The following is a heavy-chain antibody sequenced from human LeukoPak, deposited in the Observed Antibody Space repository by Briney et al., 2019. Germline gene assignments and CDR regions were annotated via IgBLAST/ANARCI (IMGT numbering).Heavy chain of an antibody. J-gene: IGHJ4*02. CDR3: AKRKYYGDYAATFDY. D-gene: IGHD4-17*01. Sequence: GRSLRLSCAASGFTFSSYAMSWVRQAPGKGLEWVSAISGSGGSTYYADSVKGRFTISRDNSKNTLYLQMNSLRAEDTAVYYCAKRKYYGDYAATFDYWGQGTLVTVSS. V-gene: IGHV3-23*01. CDR1: GFTFSSYA. CDR2: ISGSGGST.